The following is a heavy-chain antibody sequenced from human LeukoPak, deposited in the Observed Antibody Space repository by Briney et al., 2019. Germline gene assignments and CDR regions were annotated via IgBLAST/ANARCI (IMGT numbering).Heavy chain of an antibody. D-gene: IGHD5-12*01. Sequence: ASVKVSCKASGYTFTGYYMHWVRQAPGQGLEWMGWINPNSGGTNYAQKSQGRVTMTRDTSISTAYMELSRLRSDDTAVYYCARVGVRAIHWLNYWGQGTLVTVSS. CDR3: ARVGVRAIHWLNY. V-gene: IGHV1-2*02. CDR1: GYTFTGYY. J-gene: IGHJ4*02. CDR2: INPNSGGT.